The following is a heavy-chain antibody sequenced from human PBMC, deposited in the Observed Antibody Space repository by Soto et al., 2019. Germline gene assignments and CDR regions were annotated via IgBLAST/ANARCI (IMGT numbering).Heavy chain of an antibody. Sequence: VQLVQSGAEVKKPGASVKVSCKASGYTFTHYYIHWVRQAPGQGLEWMGIINPNGGSTTYAQKFRAGLTMTRDTSTSTVYMELSSLRSEDSAVYYCATSVNSAMAFDYWGQGTLVTVSS. D-gene: IGHD5-18*01. CDR3: ATSVNSAMAFDY. CDR2: INPNGGST. V-gene: IGHV1-46*01. J-gene: IGHJ4*02. CDR1: GYTFTHYY.